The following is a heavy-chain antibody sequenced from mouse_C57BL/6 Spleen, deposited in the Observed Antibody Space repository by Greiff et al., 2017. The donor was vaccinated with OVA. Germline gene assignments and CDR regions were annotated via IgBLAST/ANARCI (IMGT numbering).Heavy chain of an antibody. Sequence: DVMLVESGGGLVKPGGSLKLSCAASGFTFSDYGMHWVRQAPEKGLEWVAYISSGSSTIYYADTVKGRFTISRDNAKNTLFLQMTSLRSEDTAMYYCARIYYYGSSPFFDYWGQGTTLTVSS. J-gene: IGHJ2*01. CDR2: ISSGSSTI. V-gene: IGHV5-17*01. CDR1: GFTFSDYG. D-gene: IGHD1-1*01. CDR3: ARIYYYGSSPFFDY.